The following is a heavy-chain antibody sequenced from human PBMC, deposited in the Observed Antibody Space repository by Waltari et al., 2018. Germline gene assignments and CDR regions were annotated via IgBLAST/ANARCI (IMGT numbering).Heavy chain of an antibody. D-gene: IGHD4-17*01. V-gene: IGHV3-23*01. Sequence: EVQLLESGGGLVQPGGSLRLYCAASGFTFSSYTMNWVRQAPGKGLEWVSAIHNGGDPTSYADSVKGRFTISRDNSKSTLFLQMNSLRAEDTAMYFCAKDSAYGGDDYWGQGTLVTVSS. CDR3: AKDSAYGGDDY. CDR2: IHNGGDPT. J-gene: IGHJ4*02. CDR1: GFTFSSYT.